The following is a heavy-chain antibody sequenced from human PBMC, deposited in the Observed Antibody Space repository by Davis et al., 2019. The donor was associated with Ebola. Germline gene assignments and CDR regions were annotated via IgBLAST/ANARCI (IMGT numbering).Heavy chain of an antibody. V-gene: IGHV3-23*01. J-gene: IGHJ6*02. CDR1: GFTFSSYA. Sequence: GESLKISCAASGFTFSSYAMHWVRQAPGKGLEWVSTLGTSADTYYADSVKGRFTISRDNSKNTLYLQMNSLRAEDTAVYYCARDLLLWFGELLYSPGGMDVWGQGTTVTVSS. CDR2: LGTSADT. D-gene: IGHD3-10*01. CDR3: ARDLLLWFGELLYSPGGMDV.